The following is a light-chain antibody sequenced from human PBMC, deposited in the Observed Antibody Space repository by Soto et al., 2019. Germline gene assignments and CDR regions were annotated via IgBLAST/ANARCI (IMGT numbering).Light chain of an antibody. J-gene: IGKJ1*01. V-gene: IGKV1D-8*03. CDR1: QGISTY. CDR3: QQDDDYSRT. Sequence: VIWMTQSPATLSASPGDRVTITCRMSQGISTYLAWYQQKPGKAPKLLIYGASTLESGVPSRFSGSGSGTEFTLTISSLQPEDVATYYCQQDDDYSRTFGQGTKVDI. CDR2: GAS.